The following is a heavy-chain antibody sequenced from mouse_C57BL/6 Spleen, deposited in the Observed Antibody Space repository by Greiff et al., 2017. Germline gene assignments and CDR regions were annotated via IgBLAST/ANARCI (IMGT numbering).Heavy chain of an antibody. CDR3: GRPELGGFAY. J-gene: IGHJ3*01. CDR2: INPGSGGT. V-gene: IGHV1-54*01. Sequence: QVQLQQSGAELVRPGTSVKVSCKASGYAFTNYLIEWVKQRPGQGLEWIGVINPGSGGTNYNEKFKGKATLTADKSSSTAYMQLSSLTSEDSAVYFCGRPELGGFAYWGQGTLVTVSA. CDR1: GYAFTNYL.